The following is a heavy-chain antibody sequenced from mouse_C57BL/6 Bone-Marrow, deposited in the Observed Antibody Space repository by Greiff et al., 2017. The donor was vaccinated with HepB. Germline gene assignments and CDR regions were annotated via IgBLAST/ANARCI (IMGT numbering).Heavy chain of an antibody. CDR2: IHPNSGST. V-gene: IGHV1-64*01. J-gene: IGHJ3*01. CDR3: ARAGWLTAWFAY. D-gene: IGHD2-3*01. Sequence: QVQLQQPGAELAKPGASVKLSCKASGYTFTSYWMHWVKQRPGQGLEWIGMIHPNSGSTNYNEKFKSKATLTVDKSSSTAYMQLSSLTSEDSAVYYCARAGWLTAWFAYWGQGTLVTVSA. CDR1: GYTFTSYW.